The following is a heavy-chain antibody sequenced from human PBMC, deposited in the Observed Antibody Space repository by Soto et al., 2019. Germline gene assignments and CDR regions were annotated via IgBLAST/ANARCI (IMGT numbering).Heavy chain of an antibody. CDR2: IRSKAYGGTT. Sequence: EVQLVESGGGLVQPGRSLRLSCTASGFTFGDYAMSWFRQAPGKGLEWVGFIRSKAYGGTTEYAASVKGRFTISRDDSKSIAYLQMNSLKTEDTAVYYCTRDHYDYIWVSCRPSHLDAFDIWGQGTMVTVSS. CDR3: TRDHYDYIWVSCRPSHLDAFDI. CDR1: GFTFGDYA. D-gene: IGHD3-16*02. J-gene: IGHJ3*02. V-gene: IGHV3-49*03.